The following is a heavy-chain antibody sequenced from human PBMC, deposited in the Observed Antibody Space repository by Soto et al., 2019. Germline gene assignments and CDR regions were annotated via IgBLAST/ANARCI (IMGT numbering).Heavy chain of an antibody. J-gene: IGHJ4*02. D-gene: IGHD3-3*01. V-gene: IGHV3-9*01. CDR2: IFWKGGGT. CDR1: GPTIDDYA. CDR3: AKSLSSYYDFWSGYPVDS. Sequence: EVQVGESGGGLVQPGGSLTLSCAVSGPTIDDYAMHWVRQVPGKGLEWVSGIFWKGGGTGYADSVKGRFTISRGRAKNSLSLQMNSLTIEDTAVYYCAKSLSSYYDFWSGYPVDSWGQGTLLTVSS.